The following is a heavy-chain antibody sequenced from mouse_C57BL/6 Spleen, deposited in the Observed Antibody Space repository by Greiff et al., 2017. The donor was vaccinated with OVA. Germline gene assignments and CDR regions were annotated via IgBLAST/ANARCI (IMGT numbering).Heavy chain of an antibody. V-gene: IGHV5-17*01. Sequence: EVQRVESGGGLVKPGGSLKLSCAASGFTFSDYGMHWVRQAPEKGLEWVAYISSGSSTIYYADTVKGRFTISRDNATNTLFLQMTSLRSEDTAMDYCARDRNYGDYFDYWGQGTTLTVSS. D-gene: IGHD2-5*01. CDR1: GFTFSDYG. CDR3: ARDRNYGDYFDY. CDR2: ISSGSSTI. J-gene: IGHJ2*01.